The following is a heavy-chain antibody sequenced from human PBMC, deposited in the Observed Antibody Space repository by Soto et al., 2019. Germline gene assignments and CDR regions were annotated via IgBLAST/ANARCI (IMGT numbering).Heavy chain of an antibody. V-gene: IGHV1-3*01. CDR3: ARDLGYCSSTSCYDYYYYMDV. CDR2: INAVNGNT. J-gene: IGHJ6*03. Sequence: QVQLVQSGAEVKKPGASVKVSCKASGYTFTDYTMHWVRQAPGQRLEWMGWINAVNGNTKYSQKFQGRVTITRDTSASTAYMELSSLRSEETDVYYCARDLGYCSSTSCYDYYYYMDVWGKGTTVTVSS. CDR1: GYTFTDYT. D-gene: IGHD2-2*01.